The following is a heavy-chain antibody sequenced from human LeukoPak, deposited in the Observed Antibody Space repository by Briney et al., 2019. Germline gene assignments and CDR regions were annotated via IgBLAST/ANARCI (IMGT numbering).Heavy chain of an antibody. J-gene: IGHJ4*02. V-gene: IGHV3-23*01. CDR1: GFTFSSYG. D-gene: IGHD3-9*01. Sequence: GGSLRLSCAASGFTFSSYGMSWVRQAPGKGLEWVSAISGSGGSTYYADSVKGRFTISRDNSKNTLYLQMNSLRAEDTAVYYCAKAANYDILTGYYLDYWGQGTLVTVSS. CDR3: AKAANYDILTGYYLDY. CDR2: ISGSGGST.